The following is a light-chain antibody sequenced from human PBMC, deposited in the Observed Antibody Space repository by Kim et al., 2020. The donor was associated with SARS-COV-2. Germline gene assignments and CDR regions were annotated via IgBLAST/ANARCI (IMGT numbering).Light chain of an antibody. Sequence: QPATLACTGNSKDVGNQGAAWLQQHQGHPPKLLSYRNNNRPSGISEGLSASRSGNTASLTITGLQPEDEADYYCSAGDSSLSAWVFGGGTQLTVL. CDR3: SAGDSSLSAWV. V-gene: IGLV10-54*01. J-gene: IGLJ3*02. CDR1: SKDVGNQG. CDR2: RNN.